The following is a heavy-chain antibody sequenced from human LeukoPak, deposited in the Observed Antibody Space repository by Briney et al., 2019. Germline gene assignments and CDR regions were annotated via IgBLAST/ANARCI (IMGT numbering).Heavy chain of an antibody. J-gene: IGHJ6*02. V-gene: IGHV4-61*02. D-gene: IGHD6-13*01. Sequence: PSQTLSLTCTVSGGSISSGSYYWSWIRQPAGKGLEWIGRIYTSGSTNYNPSFKSRVTISVDTSKNQFSLNLISMTAADTAVYYCARDAIAAARGSYYYYGMDVWGQGTTVTVSS. CDR1: GGSISSGSYY. CDR3: ARDAIAAARGSYYYYGMDV. CDR2: IYTSGST.